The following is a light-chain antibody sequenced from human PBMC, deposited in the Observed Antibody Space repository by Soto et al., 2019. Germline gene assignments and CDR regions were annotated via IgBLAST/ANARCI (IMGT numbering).Light chain of an antibody. Sequence: QSVLTQPASVSASPGQKVTISCSGTSSNIGNNYVSWYQQLPGTAPKLLIYDNINRPSGIPDRFSGSKSGTSATLGITGLQTGDEADYYCGTCDSSLSAGVFGGGTKLTVL. CDR3: GTCDSSLSAGV. V-gene: IGLV1-51*01. CDR2: DNI. CDR1: SSNIGNNY. J-gene: IGLJ2*01.